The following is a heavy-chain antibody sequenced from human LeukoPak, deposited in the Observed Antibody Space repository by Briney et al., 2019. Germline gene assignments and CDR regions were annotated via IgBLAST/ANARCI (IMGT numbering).Heavy chain of an antibody. J-gene: IGHJ4*02. CDR3: TTVRKRWLQSRGGWYHFDY. D-gene: IGHD5-24*01. CDR2: IKSKTDGGTT. V-gene: IGHV3-15*01. CDR1: GFTFSNAW. Sequence: GGSLRLSCAASGFTFSNAWMSWVRQAPGKGLEWVGRIKSKTDGGTTDYAAPVKGRFTISRDDSKNTLYLQMNSLKTEDTAVYYCTTVRKRWLQSRGGWYHFDYWGQGTLVTVSS.